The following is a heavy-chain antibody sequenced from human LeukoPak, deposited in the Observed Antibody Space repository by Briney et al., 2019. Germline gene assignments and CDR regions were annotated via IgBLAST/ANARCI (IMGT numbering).Heavy chain of an antibody. CDR3: AIMTTVTTSAFDI. CDR2: IYPGDSDT. J-gene: IGHJ3*02. V-gene: IGHV5-51*01. CDR1: GYSFTSYW. D-gene: IGHD4-11*01. Sequence: HGESLKISCKGSGYSFTSYWIGWVRQMPGKGLEWMGIIYPGDSDTRYSPSFQGQVTISADKSISTAYLQWSSLKASDTAMYYCAIMTTVTTSAFDIWGQGTMVTVSS.